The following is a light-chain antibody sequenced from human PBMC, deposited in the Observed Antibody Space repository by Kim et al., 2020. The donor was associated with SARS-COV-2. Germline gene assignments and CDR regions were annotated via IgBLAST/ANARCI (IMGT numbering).Light chain of an antibody. CDR1: QKINSAY. Sequence: LSPGERATLYCRTSQKINSAYLAWYLQRPGQAPRLLIYAASSRAPGIPDRFSGSGSGTDFTLTISRLEPEDFAVYYCQQYGASVYTFGQGTKLEI. J-gene: IGKJ2*01. V-gene: IGKV3-20*01. CDR3: QQYGASVYT. CDR2: AAS.